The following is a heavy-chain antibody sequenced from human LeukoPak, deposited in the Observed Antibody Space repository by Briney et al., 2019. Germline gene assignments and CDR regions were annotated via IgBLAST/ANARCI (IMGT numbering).Heavy chain of an antibody. CDR1: GYTFTAYY. V-gene: IGHV1-2*02. CDR3: GEGQGARRFSVF. D-gene: IGHD1-26*01. Sequence: ASVKVSCKASGYTFTAYYMHWVRQAPGQGVEWMGWINPNTGDTNYAQKFKGRVTMTRDTSISTAYMVLSMLRSDATAVYYWGEGQGARRFSVFWGVGTLFMASS. J-gene: IGHJ1*01. CDR2: INPNTGDT.